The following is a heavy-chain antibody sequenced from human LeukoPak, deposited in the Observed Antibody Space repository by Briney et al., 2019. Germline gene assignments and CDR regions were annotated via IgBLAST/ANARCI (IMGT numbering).Heavy chain of an antibody. CDR1: GFTFSSYA. V-gene: IGHV3-23*01. CDR3: ANGIGVAGKGFDY. CDR2: ISGSGGST. Sequence: GGSPRLSCAASGFTFSSYAMSWVRQAPGKGLEWVSGISGSGGSTFYADSVKGRFTISRDNSKNTLYLQMNSLRAEDTAVYYCANGIGVAGKGFDYWGQGTLVTVSS. J-gene: IGHJ4*02. D-gene: IGHD6-19*01.